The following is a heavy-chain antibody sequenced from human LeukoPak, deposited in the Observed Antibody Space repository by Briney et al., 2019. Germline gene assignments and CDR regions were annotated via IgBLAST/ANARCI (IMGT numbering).Heavy chain of an antibody. J-gene: IGHJ5*02. Sequence: SETLSLTCTVSGDSISNSTYYWAWIRQSPEKGLEWIGTIYNSGSTYYNASLESRGTISVDTSKNQFSLKLSSVTAADTAVYYCARAYSSSWYFNWFDPWGQGTLVTVSS. CDR3: ARAYSSSWYFNWFDP. CDR1: GDSISNSTYY. V-gene: IGHV4-39*07. CDR2: IYNSGST. D-gene: IGHD6-13*01.